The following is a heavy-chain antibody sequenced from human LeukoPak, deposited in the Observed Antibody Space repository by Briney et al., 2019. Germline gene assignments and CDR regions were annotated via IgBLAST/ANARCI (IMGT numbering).Heavy chain of an antibody. V-gene: IGHV4-61*02. CDR3: ARGQEVVAENYFDY. CDR2: IYPSGTT. Sequence: SQTLSLTCTVSGGSISSGSYYWSWIRQPAGKGREWIGRIYPSGTTNYNPSLKSRVTISVDTSKNQFSLKLRSVTAADTAVYYCARGQEVVAENYFDYWGQGTLVTASS. CDR1: GGSISSGSYY. D-gene: IGHD5-12*01. J-gene: IGHJ4*02.